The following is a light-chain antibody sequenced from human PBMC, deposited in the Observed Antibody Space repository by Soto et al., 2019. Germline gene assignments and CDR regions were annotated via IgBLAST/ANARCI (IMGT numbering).Light chain of an antibody. CDR2: WAS. CDR3: QQYYSTPWT. V-gene: IGKV4-1*01. Sequence: EIVMAQFPETLAVSVGERATIKCRSSQSLLHSSDNRNYLTWYQQKPGQPPKLLIYWASTRQSGVPDRFSGSGSGTDSTLTINSLQAEDVAVYYCQQYYSTPWTFGQGTKVDIK. CDR1: QSLLHSSDNRNY. J-gene: IGKJ1*01.